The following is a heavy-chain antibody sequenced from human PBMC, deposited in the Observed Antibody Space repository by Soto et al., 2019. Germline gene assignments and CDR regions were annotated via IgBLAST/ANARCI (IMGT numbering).Heavy chain of an antibody. Sequence: QLQLQESGPGLVKPSETLSLTCTVSGASISSSTYFWGWIRQPPGKGLEWIGSIDYSGTTYYNTSLRRRATITVATTQNQFSLRLSAVNAADTVMYYCARHCSNSGSYYEYFQQWGQGALVTDTS. CDR1: GASISSSTYF. D-gene: IGHD1-26*01. CDR3: ARHCSNSGSYYEYFQQ. CDR2: IDYSGTT. J-gene: IGHJ1*01. V-gene: IGHV4-39*01.